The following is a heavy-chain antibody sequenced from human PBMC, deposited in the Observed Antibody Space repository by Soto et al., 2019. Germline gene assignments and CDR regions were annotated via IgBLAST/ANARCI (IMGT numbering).Heavy chain of an antibody. D-gene: IGHD3-10*01. CDR3: AKALTMASPNWFDP. J-gene: IGHJ5*02. V-gene: IGHV1-69*13. Sequence: GASAKFCCKASGGPFSTYAISWVRQAPGQVLECMGGIIPIFGAANYAQRFLGRVTISADDSTSTAYMELRSLTSDDTAVYYCAKALTMASPNWFDPWGQGTQVTVSS. CDR1: GGPFSTYA. CDR2: IIPIFGAA.